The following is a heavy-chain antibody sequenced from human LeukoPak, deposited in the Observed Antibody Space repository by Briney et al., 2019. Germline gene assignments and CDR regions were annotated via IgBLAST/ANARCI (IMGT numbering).Heavy chain of an antibody. V-gene: IGHV4-59*08. CDR2: IYYSGST. J-gene: IGHJ4*02. Sequence: SETLSLTCTVSGGSISNYYWSCIRQPPEKGLEWIGYIYYSGSTNYNPSLKSRVTISVDTSKNQFSLRLSSVTAADTALYYCARHAAFADYQSHLTHFDYWGQGTLVTVSS. CDR1: GGSISNYY. CDR3: ARHAAFADYQSHLTHFDY. D-gene: IGHD4/OR15-4a*01.